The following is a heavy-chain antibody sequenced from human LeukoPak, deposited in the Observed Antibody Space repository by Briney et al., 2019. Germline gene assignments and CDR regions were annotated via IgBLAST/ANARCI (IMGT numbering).Heavy chain of an antibody. CDR1: GFTFSSYA. CDR3: ARGRWESSGYHDYFDY. CDR2: ISYDGSNK. J-gene: IGHJ4*02. V-gene: IGHV3-30-3*01. D-gene: IGHD3-22*01. Sequence: PGRSLRLSCAASGFTFSSYAMHWVRQAPGKGLEWVAVISYDGSNKYYADSVKGRFTISRDNSKNTLYLQMNSLRAEDTAVYYCARGRWESSGYHDYFDYWGQGTLVTVSS.